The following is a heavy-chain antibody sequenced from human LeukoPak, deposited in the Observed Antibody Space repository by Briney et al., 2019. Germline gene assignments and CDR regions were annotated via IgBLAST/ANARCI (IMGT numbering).Heavy chain of an antibody. D-gene: IGHD3-3*01. Sequence: SETLSLTCTVSGGSISSYYWSWIRQPPGKGLEWIGYIYYSGSTNYNPSLKSRVTISVDTSENQFSLKLSSVTAADTAVYYCARVGTFRYYDFWSGQPPYYFDYWGQGTLVTVSS. CDR2: IYYSGST. CDR1: GGSISSYY. J-gene: IGHJ4*02. V-gene: IGHV4-59*01. CDR3: ARVGTFRYYDFWSGQPPYYFDY.